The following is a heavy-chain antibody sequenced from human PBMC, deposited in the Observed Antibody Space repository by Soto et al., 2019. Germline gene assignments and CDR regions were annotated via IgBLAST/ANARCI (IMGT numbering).Heavy chain of an antibody. D-gene: IGHD6-13*01. CDR2: INPARGST. CDR1: GYTFTHYY. J-gene: IGHJ4*02. V-gene: IGHV1-46*01. CDR3: ARDLAAGDY. Sequence: QVQLVQSGAEVKKPGASVKLSCRTSGYTFTHYYIHWVRQAPGQGLEWLAIINPARGSTNYAQDFQGRVTLTMDTSTTTVYMEVSGLRAEDTAIFYCARDLAAGDYWGQGTLVTVSS.